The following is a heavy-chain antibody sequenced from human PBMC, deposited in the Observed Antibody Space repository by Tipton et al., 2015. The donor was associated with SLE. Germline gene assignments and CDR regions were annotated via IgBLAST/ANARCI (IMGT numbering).Heavy chain of an antibody. V-gene: IGHV3-74*01. J-gene: IGHJ6*03. Sequence: SLRLSCAASGFTFNRYWMHWVRQAPGKGLMWVSRIDSDGTITNYADTVKGRFTISRDYSKNTLYLQMNSLRAEDTAVYYCAREIRGNYGETNYFYYYMDVWGKGTTVTVSS. CDR3: AREIRGNYGETNYFYYYMDV. CDR1: GFTFNRYW. D-gene: IGHD4-11*01. CDR2: IDSDGTIT.